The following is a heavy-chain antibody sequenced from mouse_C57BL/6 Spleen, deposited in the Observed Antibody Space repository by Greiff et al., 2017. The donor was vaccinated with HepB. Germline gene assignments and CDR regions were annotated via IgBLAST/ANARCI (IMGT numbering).Heavy chain of an antibody. Sequence: VQLQQSGAELVRPGASVTLSCKASGYTFTDYEMHWVKQTPVHGLEWIGAIDPETGGTAYNQKFKGKAIMTADKSSSTAYMELRSLTSEDSAVYHCTRSAFEHYWGQGTTLTVSS. CDR1: GYTFTDYE. CDR3: TRSAFEHY. J-gene: IGHJ2*01. V-gene: IGHV1-15*01. CDR2: IDPETGGT.